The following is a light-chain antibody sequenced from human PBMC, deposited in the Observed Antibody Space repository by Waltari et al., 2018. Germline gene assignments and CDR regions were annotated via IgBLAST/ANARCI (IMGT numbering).Light chain of an antibody. CDR3: QVWDIDSDPSVV. J-gene: IGLJ2*01. CDR2: DDI. Sequence: SYVLTQPPSVSVAPGRTARITCGVNNIGTQTPHWYQQKPGQAPVMVVYDDIDRPPGIPERFSGSNSGNTATLIINRVEAGDEADYYCQVWDIDSDPSVVFGGGTKLTVL. CDR1: NIGTQT. V-gene: IGLV3-21*03.